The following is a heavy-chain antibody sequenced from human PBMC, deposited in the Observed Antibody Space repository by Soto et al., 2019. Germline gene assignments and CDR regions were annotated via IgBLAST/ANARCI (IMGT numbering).Heavy chain of an antibody. Sequence: QVQLQESGPGLVKPSQTLSLTCTVSGGSISSSGYYWSWIRQHPVKGLEWIGYIYYSGSTYYNPSLKSRVTISVDTSKNQFSLKLSSVTAADTAVYYCARSSTSANYFDYWGQGTLVTVSS. D-gene: IGHD2-2*01. CDR3: ARSSTSANYFDY. CDR2: IYYSGST. CDR1: GGSISSSGYY. J-gene: IGHJ4*02. V-gene: IGHV4-31*03.